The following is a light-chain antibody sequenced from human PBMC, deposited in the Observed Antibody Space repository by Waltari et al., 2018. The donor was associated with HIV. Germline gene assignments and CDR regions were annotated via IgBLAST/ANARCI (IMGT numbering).Light chain of an antibody. CDR3: QAWDTSTGV. CDR1: KLGDKY. J-gene: IGLJ1*01. Sequence: SYELIQPPSVSVSPGQTATITCPGDKLGDKYGCWYQQKPGQSPVLVVYQDNKRPSGIPERFSGSNSGNTATLTINGTQAVDEGDYYCQAWDTSTGVFGAGTKVSVL. CDR2: QDN. V-gene: IGLV3-1*01.